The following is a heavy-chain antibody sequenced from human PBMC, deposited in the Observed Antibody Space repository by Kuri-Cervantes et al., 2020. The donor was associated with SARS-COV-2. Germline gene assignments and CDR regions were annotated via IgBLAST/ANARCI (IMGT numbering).Heavy chain of an antibody. CDR1: GCTFTSYS. CDR3: ASSRAIAEVVPAAYYYYMDF. CDR2: INPNSGGT. D-gene: IGHD2-2*01. Sequence: ASVKVSCKASGCTFTSYSMHWVRQAPGQGLEWMGWINPNSGGTNYAQKFQGSVTITRDTSISTAYMELSRLRSDDTAVYYCASSRAIAEVVPAAYYYYMDFWGKGTTVTDSS. V-gene: IGHV1-2*02. J-gene: IGHJ6*03.